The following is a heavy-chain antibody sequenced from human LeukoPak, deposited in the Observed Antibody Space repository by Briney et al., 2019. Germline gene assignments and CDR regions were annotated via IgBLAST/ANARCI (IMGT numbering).Heavy chain of an antibody. D-gene: IGHD1-26*01. Sequence: PSQTLYLTCTVSGGSISSGGYYWSWIRQHPGKGLEWIGYIYYSGSTYYNPSLKSRVTISVDTSKNQFSLKLSSVTAADTAVYYCARTYGSYLDYFDYWGQGTLVTVSS. CDR2: IYYSGST. J-gene: IGHJ4*02. CDR3: ARTYGSYLDYFDY. CDR1: GGSISSGGYY. V-gene: IGHV4-31*03.